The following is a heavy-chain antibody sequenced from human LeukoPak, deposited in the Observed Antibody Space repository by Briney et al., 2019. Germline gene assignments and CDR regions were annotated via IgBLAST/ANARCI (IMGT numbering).Heavy chain of an antibody. Sequence: PSETLSLTCTVSGGSISSSSYYWGWIRQPPGKGLEWIGSIYYSGSTYYNPSLKSRVTISVDTSKNQFSLKLSSVTAADTAVYYCARATERGPYYFDYWGQGTLVTVSS. CDR1: GGSISSSSYY. CDR2: IYYSGST. J-gene: IGHJ4*02. CDR3: ARATERGPYYFDY. V-gene: IGHV4-39*01. D-gene: IGHD1-1*01.